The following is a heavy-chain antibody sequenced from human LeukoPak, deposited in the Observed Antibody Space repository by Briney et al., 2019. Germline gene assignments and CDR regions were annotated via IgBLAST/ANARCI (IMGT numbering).Heavy chain of an antibody. Sequence: PGGSLRLSCAASGFTFGDFAMHRVRQVPGKGLEWVSVISWNSVNIGYADSVKGRFTISRDNAESSLYLQMDSLRPEDTALYYCAKDRYCGRTSCSGGLDSWGRGTLVTVSS. CDR2: ISWNSVNI. CDR1: GFTFGDFA. D-gene: IGHD2-2*01. V-gene: IGHV3-9*01. J-gene: IGHJ4*02. CDR3: AKDRYCGRTSCSGGLDS.